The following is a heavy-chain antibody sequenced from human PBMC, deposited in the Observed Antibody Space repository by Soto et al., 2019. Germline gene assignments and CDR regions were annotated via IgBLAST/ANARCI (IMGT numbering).Heavy chain of an antibody. Sequence: QITLKESGPTLVKPTQTLTLTCTFSGFSLTTGGVAVCWIRQPPGKALELLALIYWDDDKPDSPSLKSRLPTTKDSSKNPVVLTMTDMDPLVTATYYCAHSDCSVGACYSRWYFGLWGRGTLVTVSS. CDR2: IYWDDDK. V-gene: IGHV2-5*02. CDR3: AHSDCSVGACYSRWYFGL. J-gene: IGHJ2*01. D-gene: IGHD2-15*01. CDR1: GFSLTTGGVA.